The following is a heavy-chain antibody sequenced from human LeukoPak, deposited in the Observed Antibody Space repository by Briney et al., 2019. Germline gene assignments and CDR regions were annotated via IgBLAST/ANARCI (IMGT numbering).Heavy chain of an antibody. CDR2: ISYDGSIK. Sequence: GGSLRLSCAASGFTLSRYAMHWVRQAPGKGPEWVAVISYDGSIKYYADSVKGRFTISRDNSKNTVFLRLTSLRGEDTAVYCCARIGHQDDWEVPFDYWGQGTLVTVSS. CDR1: GFTLSRYA. J-gene: IGHJ4*02. D-gene: IGHD3-9*01. CDR3: ARIGHQDDWEVPFDY. V-gene: IGHV3-30*04.